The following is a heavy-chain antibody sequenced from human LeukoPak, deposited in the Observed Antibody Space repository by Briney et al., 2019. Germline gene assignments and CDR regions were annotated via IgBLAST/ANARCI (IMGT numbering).Heavy chain of an antibody. CDR2: ISYDGSNK. CDR3: ARDPGITIFGVPFGFDY. CDR1: GFTFSSYA. J-gene: IGHJ4*02. Sequence: GRSLRLSCAASGFTFSSYAMHWVRQAPGKGLEWVAVISYDGSNKYYADSVKGRFTISRDNSKNTLYLQMNSLRAEDTAVYYCARDPGITIFGVPFGFDYWGQGTLVTVSS. D-gene: IGHD3-3*01. V-gene: IGHV3-30*04.